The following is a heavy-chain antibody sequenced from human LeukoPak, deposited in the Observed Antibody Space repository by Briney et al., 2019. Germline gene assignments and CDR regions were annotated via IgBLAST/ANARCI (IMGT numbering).Heavy chain of an antibody. CDR3: AKDRGLVGATPSNFDY. D-gene: IGHD1-26*01. J-gene: IGHJ4*02. Sequence: PGGSLRLSCAASGFTFSSYAMNWVRQAPGKGLEWVSGISGSGGSTYYADSVRGRFTISRDNSKNTLYLEMNSLKVEDTAVYYCAKDRGLVGATPSNFDYWGQGTLVTVFS. CDR2: ISGSGGST. V-gene: IGHV3-23*01. CDR1: GFTFSSYA.